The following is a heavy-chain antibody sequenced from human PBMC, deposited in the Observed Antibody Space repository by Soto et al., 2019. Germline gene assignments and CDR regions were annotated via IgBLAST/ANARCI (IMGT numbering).Heavy chain of an antibody. D-gene: IGHD6-13*01. CDR3: ARDQGIGASGPFDY. V-gene: IGHV4-59*01. Sequence: ASETLSLTCTVSGDSISSYYWSWIRPPPGKGLEWIGFIYYSGNTNYNPSLKSRVTMSIDTSKNQFSLKLSSVTAADTAVYYCARDQGIGASGPFDYWGLGSLVTVSS. J-gene: IGHJ4*02. CDR1: GDSISSYY. CDR2: IYYSGNT.